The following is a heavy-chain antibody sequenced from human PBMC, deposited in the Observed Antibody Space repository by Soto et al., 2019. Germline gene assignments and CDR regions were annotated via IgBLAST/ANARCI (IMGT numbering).Heavy chain of an antibody. J-gene: IGHJ4*01. D-gene: IGHD3-22*01. CDR1: GYTFSSYY. CDR3: SRVGPTYFQDSSGNYDAY. Sequence: ASVKVSCKASGYTFSSYYMHWVRQAPGQGLEWMGLINPSDDGTSYAQKFQGRVFMSKDTSTSTVYMELSSLRSDDTAVYYYSRVGPTYFQDSSGNYDAYWGQ. V-gene: IGHV1-46*03. CDR2: INPSDDGT.